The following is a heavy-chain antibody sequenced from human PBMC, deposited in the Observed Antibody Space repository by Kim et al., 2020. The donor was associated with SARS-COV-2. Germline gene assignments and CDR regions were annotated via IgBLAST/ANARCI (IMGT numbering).Heavy chain of an antibody. J-gene: IGHJ4*02. Sequence: YADSVKGRFTISRDNAKNSLYLQMNSLRAEDTAVYYCARDLDDILTGFDYWGQGTLVTVSS. CDR3: ARDLDDILTGFDY. V-gene: IGHV3-21*01. D-gene: IGHD3-9*01.